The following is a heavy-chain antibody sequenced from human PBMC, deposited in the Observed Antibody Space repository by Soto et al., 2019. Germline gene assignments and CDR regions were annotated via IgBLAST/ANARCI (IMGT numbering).Heavy chain of an antibody. CDR3: ARGLYTTGVHNFYDMDV. CDR1: GFSLSTSGIC. Sequence: SGPTLVNPTQTLTLTCTFSGFSLSTSGICVSWIRQPPGKALEWLARIDWDDDRYYSASLKTRLTISKDTSRNQVVLTMTNMDPVDTATYYCARGLYTTGVHNFYDMDVWGQGTTVTVSS. J-gene: IGHJ6*02. D-gene: IGHD2-8*02. V-gene: IGHV2-70*11. CDR2: IDWDDDR.